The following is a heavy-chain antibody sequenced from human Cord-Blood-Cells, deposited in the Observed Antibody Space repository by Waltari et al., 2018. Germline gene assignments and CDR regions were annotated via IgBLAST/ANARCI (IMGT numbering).Heavy chain of an antibody. CDR3: ARSDGWYRQAYFDY. CDR1: GGTFSSYA. Sequence: QVQLVQSGAEVKKPGSSVKVSCKASGGTFSSYAISWVRQAPGQGLEWMGGIIPIFGTANYEQKFQDRVTITADKSTSTAYMELSSLRSEDTAVYYCARSDGWYRQAYFDYWGQGTLVTVSS. J-gene: IGHJ4*02. D-gene: IGHD6-19*01. V-gene: IGHV1-69*06. CDR2: IIPIFGTA.